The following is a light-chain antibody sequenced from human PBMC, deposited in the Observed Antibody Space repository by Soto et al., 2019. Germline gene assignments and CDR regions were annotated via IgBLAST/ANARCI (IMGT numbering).Light chain of an antibody. CDR3: CSYTTTSTFV. CDR1: SSDIGAYDY. CDR2: EVF. J-gene: IGLJ2*01. Sequence: QSALTQPASVSGSPGQSIPISCTGTSSDIGAYDYVSWYQQHPGKAPKLMIYEVFRRPSGISDRFSGSKSGNTASLTISGLQAEDEADYYCCSYTTTSTFVFGGGTKVTVL. V-gene: IGLV2-14*03.